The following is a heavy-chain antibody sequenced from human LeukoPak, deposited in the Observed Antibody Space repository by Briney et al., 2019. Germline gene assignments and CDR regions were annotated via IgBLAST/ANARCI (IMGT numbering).Heavy chain of an antibody. J-gene: IGHJ6*02. CDR1: GFTFSSYA. CDR3: ARAVRRYGMDV. Sequence: GGSLRLSCAASGFTFSSYAMHWVRQAPGQGLEWVAVISYDGSNKYYADSVKGRFTISRDNSKNTLYLQMNSLRAEDTAVYYCARAVRRYGMDVWGQGTTVTVSS. V-gene: IGHV3-30-3*01. CDR2: ISYDGSNK.